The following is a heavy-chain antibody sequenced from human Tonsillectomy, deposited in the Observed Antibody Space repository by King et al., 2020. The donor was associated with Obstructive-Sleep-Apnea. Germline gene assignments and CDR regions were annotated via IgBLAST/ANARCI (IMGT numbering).Heavy chain of an antibody. J-gene: IGHJ4*02. CDR2: IYYSGST. Sequence: MQLQESGPGLVKPSETLSLTCTVSGGSISSYYWSWIRQPPGKGLEWIGYIYYSGSTNYNPSLKSRVTISVDTSKNQFSLKLSSVTAADTAVYYCARSVSGYLYYFDYWGQGTLVTVSS. D-gene: IGHD5-12*01. V-gene: IGHV4-59*08. CDR1: GGSISSYY. CDR3: ARSVSGYLYYFDY.